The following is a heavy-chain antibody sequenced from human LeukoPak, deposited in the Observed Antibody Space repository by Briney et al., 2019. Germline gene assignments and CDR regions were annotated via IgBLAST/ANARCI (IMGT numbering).Heavy chain of an antibody. CDR3: ARRDYYFDY. CDR1: GFTLSSYT. Sequence: GGSLRLSCAASGFTLSSYTINWVRQAPGKGLNWVSSISSSSVHISYADSVKGRFTISRDNAKNSLYLQMNSLRAEDTAVYYCARRDYYFDYWGQGTLVTVSS. V-gene: IGHV3-21*01. D-gene: IGHD2-21*02. CDR2: ISSSSVHI. J-gene: IGHJ4*02.